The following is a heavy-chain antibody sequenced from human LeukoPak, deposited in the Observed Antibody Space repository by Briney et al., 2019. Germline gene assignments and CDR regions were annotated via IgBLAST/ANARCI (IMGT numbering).Heavy chain of an antibody. CDR1: GYTFTAYY. J-gene: IGHJ6*02. Sequence: ASVRVSCKASGYTFTAYYMHWVRQAPGQGLEWMGWINPNSGATNYAQNFQGRVSMTADTSISTAYLDLSRLRSDDSAVYYCARDPIVQAGYYYGMDVWGQGTTVTVSS. CDR2: INPNSGAT. CDR3: ARDPIVQAGYYYGMDV. V-gene: IGHV1-2*02. D-gene: IGHD2-8*01.